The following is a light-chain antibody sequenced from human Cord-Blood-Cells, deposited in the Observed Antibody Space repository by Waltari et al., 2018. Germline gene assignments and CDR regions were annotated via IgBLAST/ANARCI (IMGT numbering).Light chain of an antibody. J-gene: IGKJ5*01. CDR2: DAS. Sequence: DIVLTQSPATLSFSPGERASLSCRASQSVSSYLAWYQQKPGQAPRLLIYDASNRATGIPARFSGSGSGTDFTLTFSSLEPEDFAVYYCQQRSNWITFGQGTRLEIK. CDR1: QSVSSY. CDR3: QQRSNWIT. V-gene: IGKV3-11*01.